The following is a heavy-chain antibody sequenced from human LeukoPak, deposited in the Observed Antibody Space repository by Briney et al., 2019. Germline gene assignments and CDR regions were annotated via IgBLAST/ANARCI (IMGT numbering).Heavy chain of an antibody. CDR1: GGSISSSSYY. CDR3: ARDGGQQLDY. J-gene: IGHJ4*02. CDR2: IYYSGST. Sequence: SETLSLTCTVSGGSISSSSYYWGWIRQPPGKGLEWIGSIYYSGSTYYNPSLKSRVTISVDRSKNQFSLKLSSVTAADTAVYYCARDGGQQLDYWGQGTLVTVSS. D-gene: IGHD6-13*01. V-gene: IGHV4-39*07.